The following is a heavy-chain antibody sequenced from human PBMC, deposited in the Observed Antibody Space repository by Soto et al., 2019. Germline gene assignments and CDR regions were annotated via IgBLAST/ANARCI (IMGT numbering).Heavy chain of an antibody. CDR1: GGSFSGYY. V-gene: IGHV4-34*01. Sequence: LSLTCAVYGGSFSGYYWSWIRQPPGKGLEWIGEINHSGSTNYNPSLKSRVTISVDTSKNQFSLKLSSVTAADTAVYYCARGNQYYYVSVSYYNNCSDPWGQGTLVTVSS. CDR2: INHSGST. CDR3: ARGNQYYYVSVSYYNNCSDP. J-gene: IGHJ5*02. D-gene: IGHD3-10*01.